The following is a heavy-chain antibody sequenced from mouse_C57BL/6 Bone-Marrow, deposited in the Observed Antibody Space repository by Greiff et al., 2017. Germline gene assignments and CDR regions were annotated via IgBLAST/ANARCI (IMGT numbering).Heavy chain of an antibody. CDR1: GYTFTSYG. J-gene: IGHJ4*01. V-gene: IGHV1-81*01. D-gene: IGHD1-1*01. CDR2: IYPRSGNT. CDR3: ARYYYGSSSYAMDY. Sequence: VKLQESGAELARPGASVKLSCKASGYTFTSYGISWVKQRTGQGLEWIGEIYPRSGNTYYNEKFKGKATLTADKSSSTAYMELRSLTSEDSAVYFCARYYYGSSSYAMDYWGQGTSVTVSS.